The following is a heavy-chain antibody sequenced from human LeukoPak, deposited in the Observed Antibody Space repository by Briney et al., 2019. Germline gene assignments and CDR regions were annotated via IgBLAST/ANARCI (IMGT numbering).Heavy chain of an antibody. CDR2: IYTGDSDT. D-gene: IGHD3-22*01. CDR3: ARRDYYDSSGYYSQTPGWYFGL. J-gene: IGHJ2*01. V-gene: IGHV5-51*01. CDR1: GYSFTSYW. Sequence: GESLKISCKGSGYSFTSYWIGWVRQMPGKGLEWMGIIYTGDSDTRYSPSFQGQVTISADKSLSTAYLQWSSLKASDTAMYYCARRDYYDSSGYYSQTPGWYFGLWGRGTLVTVSS.